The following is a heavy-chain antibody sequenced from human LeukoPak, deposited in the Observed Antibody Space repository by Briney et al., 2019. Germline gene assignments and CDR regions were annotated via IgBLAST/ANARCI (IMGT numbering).Heavy chain of an antibody. CDR3: AREAVAYYYGSGSYWPYDY. Sequence: PETLSLTCTVSGGSISSYYWSWIRQPAGKGLEWIGRIYTSGSTNYNPSLKSRVTMSVDTSKNQFSLKLSSVTAADTAVYYCAREAVAYYYGSGSYWPYDYWGQGTLVTVSS. D-gene: IGHD3-10*01. J-gene: IGHJ4*02. V-gene: IGHV4-4*07. CDR2: IYTSGST. CDR1: GGSISSYY.